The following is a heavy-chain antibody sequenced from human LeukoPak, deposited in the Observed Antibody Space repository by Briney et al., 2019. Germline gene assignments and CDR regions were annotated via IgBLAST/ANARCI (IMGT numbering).Heavy chain of an antibody. CDR1: GYTFNTHS. Sequence: ASVKVSCKASGYTFNTHSITWVRQAPGQGLEWLGWINADTGKPTYAQDFTGRFVFSLDTSVSTAYLQISSLKAEDTAVYYCARVSYDSSGYYGVDYWGQGTLVTVSS. CDR3: ARVSYDSSGYYGVDY. J-gene: IGHJ4*02. V-gene: IGHV7-4-1*02. D-gene: IGHD3-22*01. CDR2: INADTGKP.